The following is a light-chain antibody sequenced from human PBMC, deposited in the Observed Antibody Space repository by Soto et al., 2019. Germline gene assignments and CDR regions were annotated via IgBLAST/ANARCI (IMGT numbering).Light chain of an antibody. CDR3: QQYDNLPSGT. CDR2: AAS. J-gene: IGKJ5*01. CDR1: LTISSY. Sequence: DIQMTQSPSSLSAFVGDRVTITCRASLTISSYLNWYQQKSGKAPKLLISAASSLESGVPPRFSGSGSGTDFTFTISSLQPEDIATYYCQQYDNLPSGTFGQGTRLEIK. V-gene: IGKV1-33*01.